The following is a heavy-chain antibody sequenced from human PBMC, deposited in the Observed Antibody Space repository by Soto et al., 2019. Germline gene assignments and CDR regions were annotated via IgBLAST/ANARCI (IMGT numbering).Heavy chain of an antibody. D-gene: IGHD2-15*01. J-gene: IGHJ6*03. CDR3: ARTLSTYCSGGSCYPGYNYMDV. CDR2: IYYSGST. V-gene: IGHV4-59*01. Sequence: QVQLQESGPGLVKPSETLSLTCTVSGGSISSYYWGWIRQPPGKGLEWIGYIYYSGSTNYNPSLKSRVTISVDTSKNQFSLKLSSVTAADTAVYYCARTLSTYCSGGSCYPGYNYMDVWGKGTTVTVSS. CDR1: GGSISSYY.